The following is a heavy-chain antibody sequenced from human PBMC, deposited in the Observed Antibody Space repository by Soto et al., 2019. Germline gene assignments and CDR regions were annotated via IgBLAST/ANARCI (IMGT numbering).Heavy chain of an antibody. J-gene: IGHJ5*02. V-gene: IGHV1-69*12. CDR2: IIPIFGTA. CDR1: GGTFSSYA. Sequence: QVQLVQSGAEVKKPGSSVKVSCKASGGTFSSYAISWVRQAPGQGLEWMGGIIPIFGTANYAQKFQGRVTITADESTSTAYMELSSLRSEDTAVYYCARDGLGTTVTTDNWFDPWGQGTLFTVSS. CDR3: ARDGLGTTVTTDNWFDP. D-gene: IGHD4-4*01.